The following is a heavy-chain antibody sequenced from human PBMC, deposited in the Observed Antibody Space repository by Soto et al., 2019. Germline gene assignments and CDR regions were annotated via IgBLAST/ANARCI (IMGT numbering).Heavy chain of an antibody. CDR2: MSHSGGK. J-gene: IGHJ3*02. CDR1: GGFVSRGSYY. D-gene: IGHD1-1*01. Sequence: QGQLQQWGAVLLKPSYTLSLTSAVDGGFVSRGSYYWRWIRQPPAEALAWIGEMSHSGGKHFNPSLKSRVTISVDTSKNQFSLRMSSVIAADTALYYCARVERGTVTTGVDAFYIWVPGTMVTVSS. CDR3: ARVERGTVTTGVDAFYI. V-gene: IGHV4-34*01.